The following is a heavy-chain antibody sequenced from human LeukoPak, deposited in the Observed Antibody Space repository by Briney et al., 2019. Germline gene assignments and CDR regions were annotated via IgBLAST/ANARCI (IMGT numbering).Heavy chain of an antibody. CDR1: GYTLTGYY. CDR2: INPNSGGT. V-gene: IGHV1-2*02. Sequence: ASVKVSGKASGYTLTGYYMHWVRQAPGQGLEWMGWINPNSGGTNYAQKFQGRVTMTRDTSISTAYMELSRLRSDDTAVYYCARGQRLVGAMSYWGQGTLVTVSS. CDR3: ARGQRLVGAMSY. J-gene: IGHJ4*02. D-gene: IGHD1-26*01.